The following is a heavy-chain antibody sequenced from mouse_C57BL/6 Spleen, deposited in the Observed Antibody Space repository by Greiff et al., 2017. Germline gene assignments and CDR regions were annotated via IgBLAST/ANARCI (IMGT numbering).Heavy chain of an antibody. Sequence: DVMLVESGGGLVKPGGSLKLSCAASGFTFSDYAMHWVRQAPEKGLEWVAYISSGSSTISYADTVKGRFTISRDNAKNTLFLQMTSLRSEDTAMYYCARDGYYVRFDYWGQGTTLTVS. CDR1: GFTFSDYA. CDR2: ISSGSSTI. V-gene: IGHV5-17*01. D-gene: IGHD2-3*01. CDR3: ARDGYYVRFDY. J-gene: IGHJ2*01.